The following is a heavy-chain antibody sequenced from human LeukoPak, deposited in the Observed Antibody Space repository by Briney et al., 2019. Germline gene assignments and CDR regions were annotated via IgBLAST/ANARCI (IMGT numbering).Heavy chain of an antibody. CDR2: VNPNSGDT. V-gene: IGHV1-2*02. CDR1: GYTFSAFH. D-gene: IGHD3-10*01. CDR3: ARSNYYGSQSEY. J-gene: IGHJ4*02. Sequence: GASVTVSCEASGYTFSAFHIHWVRLAPGQGPEWMGWVNPNSGDTNYAQRFRGRVTMTRDTSINTAYMELSSLRSDDTAVYYCARSNYYGSQSEYWGQGTLVAVSS.